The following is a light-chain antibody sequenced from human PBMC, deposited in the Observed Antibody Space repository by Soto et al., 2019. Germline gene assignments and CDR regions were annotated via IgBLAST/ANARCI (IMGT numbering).Light chain of an antibody. J-gene: IGLJ1*01. Sequence: QSALTQPASVSGSPGQSITISCTGTSSDVGSYNLVSWYQQHPGKAPKLMIYEVSKRPSGVSNRFSGSKSGNTASLTISGLQAEDEAYYYCCSYAGSSTFVFGTGTKVTVL. CDR3: CSYAGSSTFV. CDR1: SSDVGSYNL. V-gene: IGLV2-23*02. CDR2: EVS.